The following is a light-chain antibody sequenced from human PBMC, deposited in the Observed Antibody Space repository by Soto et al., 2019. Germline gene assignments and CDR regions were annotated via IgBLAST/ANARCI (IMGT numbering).Light chain of an antibody. J-gene: IGKJ1*01. CDR1: QTISSW. CDR2: QAS. CDR3: QQYNTYSGA. V-gene: IGKV1-5*03. Sequence: DIQMTQSPSTLSASVGDRITITWRASQTISSWLAWYQQKPGKAPKLLVYQASTLKSGVPSRFRGSGSGTEFTLTISSLQPDDFATYYCQQYNTYSGAFGQGTKVDI.